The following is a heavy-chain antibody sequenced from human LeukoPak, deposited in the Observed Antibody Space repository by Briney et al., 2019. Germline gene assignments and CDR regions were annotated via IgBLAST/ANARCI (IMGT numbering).Heavy chain of an antibody. J-gene: IGHJ5*02. CDR3: ARVGRGYSDRWWFDP. Sequence: SVKVSCKASGGTFSSYTISWVRQAPGQGLEWMGRIIPILGIANYAQKFQGRVTITADKSTSTAYMELSSLRSEDTAVYYCARVGRGYSDRWWFDPWGQGTLDTVSS. CDR1: GGTFSSYT. D-gene: IGHD5-18*01. CDR2: IIPILGIA. V-gene: IGHV1-69*02.